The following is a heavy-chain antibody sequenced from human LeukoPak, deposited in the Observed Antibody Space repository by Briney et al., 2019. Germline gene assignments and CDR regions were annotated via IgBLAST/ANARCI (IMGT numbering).Heavy chain of an antibody. J-gene: IGHJ4*02. CDR2: ISAYNGNT. CDR3: ARDLQRTIFGVVYLDY. V-gene: IGHV1-18*01. CDR1: GYTFTSYG. D-gene: IGHD3-3*01. Sequence: ASVKVSCKXSGYTFTSYGISWVRQAPGQGLEWMGWISAYNGNTNYSQKLQGRVTMTTDTSTSTAYMELRSLRSDDTAVYYCARDLQRTIFGVVYLDYWGPGTLVTVSS.